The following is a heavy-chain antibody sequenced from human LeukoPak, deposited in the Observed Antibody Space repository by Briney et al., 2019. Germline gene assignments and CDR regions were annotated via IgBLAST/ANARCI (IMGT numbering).Heavy chain of an antibody. J-gene: IGHJ5*02. CDR3: ARASSPWFRVERAFDP. CDR2: ISGSSTTI. CDR1: GFTFSDYY. Sequence: GSLRLSCAASGFTFSDYYMSWIRQAAGKGLEWLAYISGSSTTIYYADSAKGRFTISRDNANNSLYLQMNSLTAEDTAVYYCARASSPWFRVERAFDPWGQGTLVTVSS. D-gene: IGHD3-10*01. V-gene: IGHV3-11*01.